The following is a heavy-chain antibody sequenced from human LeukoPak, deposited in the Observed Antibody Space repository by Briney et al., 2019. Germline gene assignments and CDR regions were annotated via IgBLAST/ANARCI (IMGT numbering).Heavy chain of an antibody. CDR2: ISYDGSNK. Sequence: GGSLRLSCAASGFTFSSCAMHWVRQAPGKGLEWVAVISYDGSNKYYADSVKGRFTISRDNSKNTLYLQMNSLRAEDTAVYYCEKRMVTADDAFDIWGQGTMVTVSS. CDR3: EKRMVTADDAFDI. D-gene: IGHD2-21*02. CDR1: GFTFSSCA. J-gene: IGHJ3*02. V-gene: IGHV3-30-3*02.